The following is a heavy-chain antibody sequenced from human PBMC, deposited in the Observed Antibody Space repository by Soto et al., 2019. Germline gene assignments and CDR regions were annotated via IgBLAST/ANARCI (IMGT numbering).Heavy chain of an antibody. J-gene: IGHJ6*02. D-gene: IGHD3-10*01. Sequence: ASVKLSCKASGYIFSGYYIHWVRQAPGQGLEWMGIINPSGGSTTYAQKFQGRVTVTRDTSTSTVYMELSSLRSEDTAMYYCAREFDYYGSGSYWVPTRYYYGMDVWG. V-gene: IGHV1-46*01. CDR2: INPSGGST. CDR1: GYIFSGYY. CDR3: AREFDYYGSGSYWVPTRYYYGMDV.